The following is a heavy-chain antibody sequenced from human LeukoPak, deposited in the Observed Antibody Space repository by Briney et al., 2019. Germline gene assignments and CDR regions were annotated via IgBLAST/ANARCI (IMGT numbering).Heavy chain of an antibody. J-gene: IGHJ6*02. CDR2: INPSGGST. CDR1: GYTFTSYY. CDR3: ARDPPVGSGSYLTYYGMDV. Sequence: ASVKVSCKASGYTFTSYYMHWVRQAPGQGLEWMGIINPSGGSTSYAQKFQGRVTMTRDTSTSTVYMELSSLRSEDTAVYYCARDPPVGSGSYLTYYGMDVWGQGTTVTVSS. V-gene: IGHV1-46*01. D-gene: IGHD3-10*01.